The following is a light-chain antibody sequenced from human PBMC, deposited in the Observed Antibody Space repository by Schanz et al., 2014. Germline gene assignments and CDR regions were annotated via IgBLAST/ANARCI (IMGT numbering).Light chain of an antibody. CDR3: QQYYSPPHT. CDR1: QSVTSN. CDR2: GAS. V-gene: IGKV3-15*01. Sequence: EIVMTQSPATLSVSPGERATLSCRASQSVTSNLAWYQQKPGQAPRLLIYGASTRATGIPARFSGSGSGTEFTLSISSLQSEDVAVYYCQQYYSPPHTFGQGTKLEF. J-gene: IGKJ2*01.